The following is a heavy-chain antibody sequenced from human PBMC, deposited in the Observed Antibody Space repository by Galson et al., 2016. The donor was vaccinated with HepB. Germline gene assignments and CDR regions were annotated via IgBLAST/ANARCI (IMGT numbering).Heavy chain of an antibody. Sequence: SETLSLTCTVSGGSVSNASYYWSWIRQPPLKGLEWIGYIYYSGSTKYNDSLRSRVTISVDTSKNQFSLKLSSVTAADTAVYYCARWSGRFDPWGQGTLVTVSS. V-gene: IGHV4-61*01. CDR1: GGSVSNASYY. D-gene: IGHD3-3*01. CDR2: IYYSGST. J-gene: IGHJ5*02. CDR3: ARWSGRFDP.